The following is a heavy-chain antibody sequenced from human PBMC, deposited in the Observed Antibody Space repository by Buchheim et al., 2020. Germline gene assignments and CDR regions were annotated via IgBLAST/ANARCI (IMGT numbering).Heavy chain of an antibody. CDR3: VKGYCTNGVCYTDY. J-gene: IGHJ4*02. Sequence: EVQLVESGGGLVQPGGSLRLSCATSGFTFSTSEMNWVRQAPGKGLEWVSTVSGNDFTTYHADSVNGRFTISRDSSKNTLYLQMNSLRAEDAAVYYCVKGYCTNGVCYTDYWGQGT. CDR2: VSGNDFTT. D-gene: IGHD2-8*01. V-gene: IGHV3-23*04. CDR1: GFTFSTSE.